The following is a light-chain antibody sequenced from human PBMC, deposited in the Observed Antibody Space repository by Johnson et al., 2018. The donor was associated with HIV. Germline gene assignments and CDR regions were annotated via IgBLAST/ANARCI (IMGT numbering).Light chain of an antibody. CDR2: ENN. J-gene: IGLJ1*01. Sequence: QSVLTQPPSVSAAPGQKVTISCSGSSSNIGNNYVSWYQQLPGTAPKLLIYENNKRPSGIPDRFSGSKSGTSATLGITGLQTGGEADYYCGTWDSSLSADVFGTGTNVTVL. V-gene: IGLV1-51*02. CDR1: SSNIGNNY. CDR3: GTWDSSLSADV.